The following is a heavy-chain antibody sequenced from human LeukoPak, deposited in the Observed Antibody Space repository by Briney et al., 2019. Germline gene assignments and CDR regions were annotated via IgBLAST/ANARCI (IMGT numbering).Heavy chain of an antibody. Sequence: SETLSLTCSVSGGSIGGHYWNWIRQPPGKELEWIGYISSGGSTNYNPSLKSRVTISIDTSKNQFSLKLTSATAADTAVYYCARGDDYKSTLFDYWGQGTLVTVSS. D-gene: IGHD5-12*01. J-gene: IGHJ4*02. CDR2: ISSGGST. CDR3: ARGDDYKSTLFDY. V-gene: IGHV4-59*11. CDR1: GGSIGGHY.